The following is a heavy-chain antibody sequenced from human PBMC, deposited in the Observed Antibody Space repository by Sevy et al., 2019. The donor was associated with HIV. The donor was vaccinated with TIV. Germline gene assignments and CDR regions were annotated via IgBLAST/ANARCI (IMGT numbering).Heavy chain of an antibody. J-gene: IGHJ4*02. CDR2: IYTSGNT. CDR3: AGAAIATGDFEY. Sequence: SETLSLTCTVSGGSISSYYWSWIRQPSGKGLEWIGRIYTSGNTHYNPSLKSRVTMSVDTSKNQFSLNLSYVTAADTAVYYCAGAAIATGDFEYWGQGTLVTVSS. D-gene: IGHD2-21*01. V-gene: IGHV4-4*07. CDR1: GGSISSYY.